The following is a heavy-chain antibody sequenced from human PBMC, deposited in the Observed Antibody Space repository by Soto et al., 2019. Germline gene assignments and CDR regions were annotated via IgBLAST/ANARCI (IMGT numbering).Heavy chain of an antibody. CDR3: AKDLYFDWLAHFDY. CDR2: ISGSGGST. Sequence: GGSLRLSCAASGFPFSSYAMSWVRQAPGKGLEWVSAISGSGGSTYYADSVKGRFTISRDNSKNTLYLQMNSLRVEDTAVYYCAKDLYFDWLAHFDYWGQGTLGTVSS. V-gene: IGHV3-23*01. J-gene: IGHJ4*02. D-gene: IGHD3-9*01. CDR1: GFPFSSYA.